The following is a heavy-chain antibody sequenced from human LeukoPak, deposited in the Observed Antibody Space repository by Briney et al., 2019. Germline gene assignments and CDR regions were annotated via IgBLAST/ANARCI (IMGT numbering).Heavy chain of an antibody. CDR2: IYTSGST. J-gene: IGHJ4*02. Sequence: SETLSLTCTVSGGSISSYYWSWIRQPAGKGLEWIGRIYTSGSTNYDPSLKSRVTMSVDTSKNQFSLKLSSVTAADTAVYYCASRGYCDFWSGYSFDYWGQGTLVTVSS. CDR3: ASRGYCDFWSGYSFDY. V-gene: IGHV4-4*07. D-gene: IGHD3-3*01. CDR1: GGSISSYY.